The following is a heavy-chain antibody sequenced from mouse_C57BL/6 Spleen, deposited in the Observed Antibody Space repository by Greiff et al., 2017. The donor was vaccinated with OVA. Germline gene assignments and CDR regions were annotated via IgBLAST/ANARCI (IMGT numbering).Heavy chain of an antibody. CDR3: VREGYDVGDFDY. V-gene: IGHV10-1*01. CDR1: GFSFNTYA. J-gene: IGHJ2*01. CDR2: IRSKSNNYAT. Sequence: GGGLVQPTGSLKLSCAASGFSFNTYAMNWVRQAPGKGLEWVARIRSKSNNYATYYADSVKDRFTISRDDSESMLYLQMNNLKTEDTAMYYCVREGYDVGDFDYWGQGTTLTVSS. D-gene: IGHD2-2*01.